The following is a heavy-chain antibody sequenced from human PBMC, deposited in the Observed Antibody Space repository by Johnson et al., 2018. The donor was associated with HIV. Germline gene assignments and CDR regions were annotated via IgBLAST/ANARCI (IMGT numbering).Heavy chain of an antibody. CDR1: GFTFDDYG. CDR2: LNWNGGST. D-gene: IGHD2-15*01. CDR3: ARVPWSLDAFDI. Sequence: MLLVESGGVVVQPGGSLRLSCAASGFTFDDYGMSWVRQAPGKGLAWVSGLNWNGGSTGYAESVKGRFTISRDNSKNTLYLQMNSLRAEDTAVYYCARVPWSLDAFDIWGQGTMVTVSS. V-gene: IGHV3-20*04. J-gene: IGHJ3*02.